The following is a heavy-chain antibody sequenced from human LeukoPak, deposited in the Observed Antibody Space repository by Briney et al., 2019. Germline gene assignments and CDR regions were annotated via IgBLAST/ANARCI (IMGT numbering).Heavy chain of an antibody. CDR3: AKSGGYGLIDY. D-gene: IGHD1-26*01. J-gene: IGHJ4*02. Sequence: SETLSLTCTVSGASISGSGYYWGWIREPPGKGLEWIGSIYSSGSTYYNASRQSRVTISIETSKNQISLRLNSVTAADTAMYCCAKSGGYGLIDYWGQGTLVTVSS. CDR2: IYSSGST. V-gene: IGHV4-39*01. CDR1: GASISGSGYY.